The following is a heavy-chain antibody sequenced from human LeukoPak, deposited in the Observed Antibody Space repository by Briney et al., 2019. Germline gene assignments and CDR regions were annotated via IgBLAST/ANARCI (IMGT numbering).Heavy chain of an antibody. CDR2: ITGGSGAK. CDR3: AKDTPLTTYSSGWSSNSFDY. J-gene: IGHJ4*02. Sequence: PGGSLRLSCTASGFTFSSFAMSWVRQAPGKGLEWVSTITGGSGAKYYADSVKGRFTISRDNSKDTLHLQMHSLRAEDTAVYFCAKDTPLTTYSSGWSSNSFDYWGQGTLVAVSS. V-gene: IGHV3-23*01. D-gene: IGHD6-19*01. CDR1: GFTFSSFA.